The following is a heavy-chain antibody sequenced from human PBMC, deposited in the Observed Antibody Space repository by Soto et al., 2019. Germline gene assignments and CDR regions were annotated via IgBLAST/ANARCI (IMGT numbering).Heavy chain of an antibody. CDR2: IIPIFGTA. CDR1: RGTFSSYA. J-gene: IGHJ4*02. CDR3: ARGGYDIWTGVWSY. Sequence: GTPVKVSCKASRGTFSSYAISWVRQAPGQGLEWMGGIIPIFGTANYAQKFQGRVTITADESTSTAYMELSSLRSEDTAVYYCARGGYDIWTGVWSYWGQGTLVTVSS. V-gene: IGHV1-69*01. D-gene: IGHD3-9*01.